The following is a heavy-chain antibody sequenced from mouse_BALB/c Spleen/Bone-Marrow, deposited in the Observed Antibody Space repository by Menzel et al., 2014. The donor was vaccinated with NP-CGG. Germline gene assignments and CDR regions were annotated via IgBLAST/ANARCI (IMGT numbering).Heavy chain of an antibody. V-gene: IGHV1S22*01. Sequence: LQQSGSELVRPGASVKLSCKASGYTFTSYWMHWVKQRPGQGLEWIGNIYPGSSSTNYDEKFKSKGTLTVDTSSSTAYMHLSSLTSEDSAVYFCTRRGLSYWYFDVWGAGTTVTVSS. CDR3: TRRGLSYWYFDV. D-gene: IGHD3-3*01. J-gene: IGHJ1*01. CDR2: IYPGSSST. CDR1: GYTFTSYW.